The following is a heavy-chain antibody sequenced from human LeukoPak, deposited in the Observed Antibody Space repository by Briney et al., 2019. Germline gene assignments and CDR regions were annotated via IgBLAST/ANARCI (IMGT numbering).Heavy chain of an antibody. Sequence: GGSLRLSCAASGFTFSSYGMHWVRQAPGKGLEWVAVISYDGSNKYYADSVKGRFTISRDNSKNALYLQMNSLRAEDTAVYYCAKTATVTPDYWGQGTLVTVSS. D-gene: IGHD4-17*01. V-gene: IGHV3-30*18. CDR1: GFTFSSYG. J-gene: IGHJ4*02. CDR2: ISYDGSNK. CDR3: AKTATVTPDY.